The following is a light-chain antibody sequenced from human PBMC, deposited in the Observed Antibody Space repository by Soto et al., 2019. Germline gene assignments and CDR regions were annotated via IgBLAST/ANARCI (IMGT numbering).Light chain of an antibody. CDR2: DTG. J-gene: IGKJ1*01. CDR1: QSVHAY. CDR3: QQRSNWPPWT. V-gene: IGKV3-11*01. Sequence: EIVLTQSPATLSLSPGERATLSCRASQSVHAYLAWYQQRPGQAPRLLIYDTGTRATGIPDRFSGSGSGSGTDFPLTISSLEPEDSAVYYCQQRSNWPPWTFGGGTRVEIK.